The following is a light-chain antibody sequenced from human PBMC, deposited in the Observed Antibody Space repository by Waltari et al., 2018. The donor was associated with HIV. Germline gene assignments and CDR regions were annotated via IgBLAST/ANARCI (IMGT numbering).Light chain of an antibody. CDR2: EDN. Sequence: NFMLTQPHSVSESPGKTVTISCTRSSGSIASNYVQWYQQRPGSSPTTVIYEDNQRPPGVPDRLSGPIDGASDSACLTHSGLKTEDEADYDCQSYDSSNHWVFGGGTKLTVL. CDR3: QSYDSSNHWV. CDR1: SGSIASNY. J-gene: IGLJ3*02. V-gene: IGLV6-57*01.